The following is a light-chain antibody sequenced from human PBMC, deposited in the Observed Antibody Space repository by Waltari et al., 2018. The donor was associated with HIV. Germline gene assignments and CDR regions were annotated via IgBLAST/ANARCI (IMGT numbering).Light chain of an antibody. J-gene: IGLJ2*01. Sequence: QSVLTQPPSASGTPGQRVTLSCSGSSSNIGSNCVYWNHHLPGTAPKLLVYRNNQRPSGVPDRLSGSKSGTSASLAISGLRSEDEADYYCATWNDSLVGGGTKLTVL. CDR2: RNN. CDR1: SSNIGSNC. CDR3: ATWNDSL. V-gene: IGLV1-47*01.